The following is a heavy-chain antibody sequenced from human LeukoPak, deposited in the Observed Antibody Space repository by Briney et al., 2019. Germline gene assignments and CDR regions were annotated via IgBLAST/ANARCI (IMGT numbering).Heavy chain of an antibody. D-gene: IGHD2-21*02. CDR2: IIPILGIA. CDR3: ASNYCGGDCYPSPVVYYYGMDV. CDR1: GGTFSSYA. J-gene: IGHJ6*02. V-gene: IGHV1-69*04. Sequence: SVKVSCKASGGTFSSYATSWVRQAPGQGLEWMGRIIPILGIANYAQKFQGRVTITADKSTSTAYMELSSLRSEDTVVYYCASNYCGGDCYPSPVVYYYGMDVWGQGTTVTVSS.